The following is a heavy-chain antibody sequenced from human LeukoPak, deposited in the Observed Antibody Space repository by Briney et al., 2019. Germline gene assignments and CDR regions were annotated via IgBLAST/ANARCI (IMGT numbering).Heavy chain of an antibody. CDR3: ANEIRPNDY. Sequence: PGGSLRLSCAASEFDFSSHAMTWVRQAPGKGLEWVSAISISGSKTYYADSVKGRFTISRVNSKNTLYLQMNSLRAEDTAVYYCANEIRPNDYWGQGTQVTVSS. J-gene: IGHJ4*02. CDR2: ISISGSKT. CDR1: EFDFSSHA. V-gene: IGHV3-23*01. D-gene: IGHD4-17*01.